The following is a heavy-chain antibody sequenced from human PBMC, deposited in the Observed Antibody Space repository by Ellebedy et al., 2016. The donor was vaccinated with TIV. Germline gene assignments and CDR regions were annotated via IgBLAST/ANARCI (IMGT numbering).Heavy chain of an antibody. V-gene: IGHV1-46*01. J-gene: IGHJ6*02. CDR3: ARSPLPLRYFDWLPLGNYYGMDV. CDR2: INPSGGST. CDR1: GYTFTSYY. Sequence: ASVKVSCXASGYTFTSYYMHWVRQAPGQGLEWMGIINPSGGSTSYAQKFQGRVTMTRDTSTSTVYMELSSLRSEDTAVYYCARSPLPLRYFDWLPLGNYYGMDVWGQGTTVTVSS. D-gene: IGHD3-9*01.